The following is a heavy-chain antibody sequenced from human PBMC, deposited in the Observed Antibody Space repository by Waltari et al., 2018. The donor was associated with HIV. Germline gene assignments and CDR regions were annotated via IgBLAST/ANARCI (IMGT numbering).Heavy chain of an antibody. J-gene: IGHJ4*02. CDR2: ISWNSGTI. CDR3: AKGGYYSMRTFDY. D-gene: IGHD3-22*01. V-gene: IGHV3-9*01. Sequence: EVQLVESGGGLVQPGRSLRLSCAASGFTFDDYAMHWVRQAPGKGLEWVSGISWNSGTIGSADSVKGRFTISRDNAKHSLYLQMNSLRPEDTALYYCAKGGYYSMRTFDYWGQGTLVTVSS. CDR1: GFTFDDYA.